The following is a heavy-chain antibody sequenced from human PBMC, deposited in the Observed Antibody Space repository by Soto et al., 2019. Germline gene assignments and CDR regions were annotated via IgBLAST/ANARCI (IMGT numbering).Heavy chain of an antibody. J-gene: IGHJ6*02. V-gene: IGHV3-11*01. CDR1: GFTFSDYY. CDR3: ARAVWGFMDYYYYGMDV. CDR2: ISSSGSTI. D-gene: IGHD1-26*01. Sequence: PGGSLRLSCAASGFTFSDYYMSWIRQAPWKGLEWVSYISSSGSTIYYADSVKGRFTISRDNAKNSLYLQMNSLRAEDTAVYYCARAVWGFMDYYYYGMDVWGQGTTVTVSS.